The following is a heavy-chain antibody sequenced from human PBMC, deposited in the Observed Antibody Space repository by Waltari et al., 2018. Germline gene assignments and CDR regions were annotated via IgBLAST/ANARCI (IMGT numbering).Heavy chain of an antibody. D-gene: IGHD3-16*02. CDR3: TIEYMATCGGVIVRFDY. J-gene: IGHJ4*02. CDR2: IKNKPSGGTA. V-gene: IGHV3-15*01. CDR1: GFTLTNAW. Sequence: EVQLVESGGGLVKPGESLRLSCAASGFTLTNAWMSWVRQAPGKGLEWVGRIKNKPSGGTADYAAPVKGRFTISRDDSKDTVFLQMNNLRTGDTAVYFCTIEYMATCGGVIVRFDYWGQGALVTVSS.